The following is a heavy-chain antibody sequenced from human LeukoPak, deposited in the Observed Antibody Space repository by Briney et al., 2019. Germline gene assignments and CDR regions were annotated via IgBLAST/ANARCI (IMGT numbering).Heavy chain of an antibody. CDR3: AREGADTYYDIP. CDR2: FDPEDVDT. Sequence: ASVKVSCKVSEYRLTELSMHWVRLAPGKGLEWMGGFDPEDVDTIYAQKFEGRVTMTEDTSTDTAYLELSSLRSEDTAVYYCAREGADTYYDIPWGQGTLVTVSS. J-gene: IGHJ4*02. V-gene: IGHV1-24*01. CDR1: EYRLTELS. D-gene: IGHD3-9*01.